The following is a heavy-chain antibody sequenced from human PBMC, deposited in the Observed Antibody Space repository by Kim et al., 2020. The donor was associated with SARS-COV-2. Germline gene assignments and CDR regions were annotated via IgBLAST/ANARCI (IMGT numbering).Heavy chain of an antibody. D-gene: IGHD4-17*01. CDR3: ARFRQSRFGDYGLDY. CDR1: GGSISSDGYY. V-gene: IGHV4-31*02. J-gene: IGHJ4*02. CDR2: IYYRGNT. Sequence: SETLSLTCTVSGGSISSDGYYWSWIRQHPGKGLEWIGYIYYRGNTYYSPSLKSRVTISVDTSKNHFSLKLSSVTAADTAVYFCARFRQSRFGDYGLDYWGQGTLITVSS.